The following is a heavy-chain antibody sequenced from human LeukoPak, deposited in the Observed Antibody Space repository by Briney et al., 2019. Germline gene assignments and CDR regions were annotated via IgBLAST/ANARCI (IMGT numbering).Heavy chain of an antibody. D-gene: IGHD1-26*01. CDR3: AKDAVAPGSSGDYFDY. Sequence: GGSLRLSCAVSGFTFSSNAMSWVRQAPGKGLEWVSDITGNGGRTYYADSVKGRFTISRDNSKNTLSLQMNSLRAEDTAVYYCAKDAVAPGSSGDYFDYWGQGTLVTVSS. V-gene: IGHV3-23*01. CDR1: GFTFSSNA. CDR2: ITGNGGRT. J-gene: IGHJ4*02.